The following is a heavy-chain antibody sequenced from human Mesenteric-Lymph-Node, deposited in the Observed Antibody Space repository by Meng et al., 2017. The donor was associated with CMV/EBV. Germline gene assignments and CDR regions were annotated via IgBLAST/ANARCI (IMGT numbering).Heavy chain of an antibody. CDR3: ARGRIDY. CDR2: IYYSGIT. V-gene: IGHV4-59*01. Sequence: SETLSLTCTVSGGSISSYYWSWIRQPPGKGLEWIGYIYYSGITNYNPSLKSRVTISVDTSKNQFSLKLSSVTAADTAVYYCARGRIDYWGQGTLVTVSS. J-gene: IGHJ4*02. CDR1: GGSISSYY.